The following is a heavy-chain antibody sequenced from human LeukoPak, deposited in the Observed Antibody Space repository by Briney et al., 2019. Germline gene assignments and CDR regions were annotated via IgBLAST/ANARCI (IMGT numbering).Heavy chain of an antibody. D-gene: IGHD3-10*01. CDR1: GFTFSSYS. J-gene: IGHJ3*02. Sequence: PGGSLRLSCATSGFTFSSYSMDWVRQAPGKGLEWVANIKQDGSEKYYVDSVKGRFTISRDSAKNSLYLQMNSLRGEDTAVYYCAREGWFGELDGHPVDIWGQGTMVTVSP. CDR3: AREGWFGELDGHPVDI. V-gene: IGHV3-7*01. CDR2: IKQDGSEK.